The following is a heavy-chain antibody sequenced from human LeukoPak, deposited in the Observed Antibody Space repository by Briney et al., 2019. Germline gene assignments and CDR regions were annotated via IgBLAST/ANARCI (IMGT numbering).Heavy chain of an antibody. D-gene: IGHD3-10*01. CDR1: GFTFSSYA. Sequence: PGGSLRLSCAASGFTFSSYAMHWVRQAPGKGLEWVAVISYDGSNKYYADSVKGRFTISRDNSKNTLYLQMNSLRAEDTAVYYCARDSTDLLNPMVRGENWFDRWGQGTLVTVSS. CDR3: ARDSTDLLNPMVRGENWFDR. J-gene: IGHJ5*02. CDR2: ISYDGSNK. V-gene: IGHV3-30-3*01.